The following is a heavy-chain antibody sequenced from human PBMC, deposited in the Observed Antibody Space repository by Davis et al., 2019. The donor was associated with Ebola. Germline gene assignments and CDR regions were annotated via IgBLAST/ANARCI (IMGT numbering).Heavy chain of an antibody. CDR2: IYTSGST. D-gene: IGHD4-17*01. V-gene: IGHV4-4*07. J-gene: IGHJ4*02. CDR1: GGSISSYY. CDR3: ARDYGDYVFDY. Sequence: PGGSLRLSCTVSGGSISSYYWSWIRQPAGKGLEWIGRIYTSGSTNYNPSLKSRVTISVDTSKNQFSLKLSSVTAADTAVYYCARDYGDYVFDYWGQGTLVTVSS.